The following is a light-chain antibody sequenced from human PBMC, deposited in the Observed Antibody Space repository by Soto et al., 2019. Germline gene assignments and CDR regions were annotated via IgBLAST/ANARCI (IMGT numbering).Light chain of an antibody. CDR2: AAS. J-gene: IGKJ2*01. V-gene: IGKV1-39*01. CDR1: QSIRTY. CDR3: QEGYKSPYT. Sequence: DFQMTQSPSSLSASVGDSITITCRASQSIRTYVNWYQQQPGKPPNLLIYAASTLPTGVPSRCSGSGSETHFTLAISSLQPEDVATYYCQEGYKSPYTFGQGTQVEIK.